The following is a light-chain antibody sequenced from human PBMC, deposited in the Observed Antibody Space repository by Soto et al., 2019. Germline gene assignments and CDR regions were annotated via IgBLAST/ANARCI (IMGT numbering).Light chain of an antibody. CDR2: AAS. V-gene: IGKV1-39*01. Sequence: DIQMTQSPSSPSASVGDRVTITCRASQSISNYLNWYQQKPGKAPKLLMYAASSLQSGVPSRFGGSGSGTDFTLTISSLQPEDFATYYCQQSYSTPRTFGQGTKVEIK. J-gene: IGKJ1*01. CDR3: QQSYSTPRT. CDR1: QSISNY.